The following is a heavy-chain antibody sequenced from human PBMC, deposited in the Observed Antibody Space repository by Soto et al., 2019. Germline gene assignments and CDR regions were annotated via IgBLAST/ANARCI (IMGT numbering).Heavy chain of an antibody. CDR2: INTDGGST. D-gene: IGHD4-17*01. V-gene: IGHV3-74*02. Sequence: EVQLVESGGGLVKPGGSLRLSCAASGFTFSSYWMHWVRQAPGKGLVWVSRINTDGGSTSYADSVQGRFTISRDNAKNTLYLQMNSLRAEDTAVYYCASLLGATVTNTGYFDLWGRGTLVTVSS. J-gene: IGHJ2*01. CDR3: ASLLGATVTNTGYFDL. CDR1: GFTFSSYW.